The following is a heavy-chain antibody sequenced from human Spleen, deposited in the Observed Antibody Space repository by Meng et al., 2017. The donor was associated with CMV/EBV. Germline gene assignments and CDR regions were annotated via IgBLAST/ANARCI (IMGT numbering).Heavy chain of an antibody. CDR3: RLGHYSQD. CDR2: IKNDGSER. D-gene: IGHD4-17*01. Sequence: VGWGRGLVQPGVSLRLSCAASGLPISNYWMSWVRQAQGKGLEWVANIKNDGSERYYVDSVKGRFSISRDNADNSLYLQMNNLRAEDTAVYYCRLGHYSQDWGQGTLVTVSS. V-gene: IGHV3-7*02. J-gene: IGHJ4*02. CDR1: GLPISNYW.